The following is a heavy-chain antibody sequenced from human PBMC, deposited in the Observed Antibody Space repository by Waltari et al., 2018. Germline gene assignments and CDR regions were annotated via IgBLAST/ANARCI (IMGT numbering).Heavy chain of an antibody. CDR2: ISSTSSDI. V-gene: IGHV3-21*02. CDR3: AGGYSSYYGMDV. Sequence: EVQLVESGGGLVKPGGSLRLSCAASGFTFNHYTMNWVRQAPGKGLEWVSSISSTSSDIYYADSVKGRFTISRDNAKSSLYLQLNSLRAEDTAVYYCAGGYSSYYGMDVWGQGTTVTVSS. D-gene: IGHD6-13*01. J-gene: IGHJ6*02. CDR1: GFTFNHYT.